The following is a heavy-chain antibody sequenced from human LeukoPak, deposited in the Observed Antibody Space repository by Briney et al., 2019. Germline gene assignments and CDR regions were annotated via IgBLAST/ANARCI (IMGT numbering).Heavy chain of an antibody. CDR2: IKSKIDGGTT. D-gene: IGHD3-22*01. CDR3: TTDYYYDTSGLHFYFDY. V-gene: IGHV3-15*01. CDR1: GFTLSSYS. J-gene: IGHJ4*02. Sequence: GGSLRLSCAASGFTLSSYSMNWVRQAPGRGLEWVGRIKSKIDGGTTDYAAPVKGRFTISRDDSKNTLFLQMNSLKTEDTAVYYCTTDYYYDTSGLHFYFDYWGQGTLVTVSS.